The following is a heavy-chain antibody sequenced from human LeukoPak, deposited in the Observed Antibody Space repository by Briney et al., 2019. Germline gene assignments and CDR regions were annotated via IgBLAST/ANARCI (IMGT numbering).Heavy chain of an antibody. D-gene: IGHD3-3*01. CDR2: IHIYRGNT. CDR1: GYSSTNYG. CDR3: ARDRPDYYDFWGGYYPIFDY. Sequence: ASVKVSCKASGYSSTNYGISWVRQAPGQGLEWRGWIHIYRGNTNYAQKFQGRVTMTTDTSTSTVYMEVRGLRSDDTAVYYCARDRPDYYDFWGGYYPIFDYWGQGTLVTVSS. V-gene: IGHV1-18*01. J-gene: IGHJ4*02.